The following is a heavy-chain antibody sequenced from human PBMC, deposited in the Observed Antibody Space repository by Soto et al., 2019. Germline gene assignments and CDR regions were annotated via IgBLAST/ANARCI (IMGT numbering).Heavy chain of an antibody. J-gene: IGHJ6*02. D-gene: IGHD3-9*01. CDR3: ARLGQDYYDILTGYYTQYYYYGMDV. CDR1: GYSFTSYW. CDR2: IDPSDSYT. Sequence: PGESLKISCKGSGYSFTSYWISWVRQMPGKGLEWMGRIDPSDSYTNYSPSFQGHVTISADKSISTAYLQWSSLKASDTAMYYCARLGQDYYDILTGYYTQYYYYGMDVWGQGTTVTVSS. V-gene: IGHV5-10-1*01.